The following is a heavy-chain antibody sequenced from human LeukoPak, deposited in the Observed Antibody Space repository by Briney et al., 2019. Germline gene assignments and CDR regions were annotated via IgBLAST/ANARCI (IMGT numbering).Heavy chain of an antibody. J-gene: IGHJ5*02. CDR2: IYYSGST. V-gene: IGHV4-39*07. CDR1: GGSISSYY. D-gene: IGHD6-13*01. Sequence: SETLSLTCTVSGGSISSYYWGWIRQPPGKGLEWIGSIYYSGSTYYNPSLKSRVTISVDTSKNQFSLKLSSVTAADTAVYYCARDMYSSSWYRRGDWFDPWGQGTLVTVSS. CDR3: ARDMYSSSWYRRGDWFDP.